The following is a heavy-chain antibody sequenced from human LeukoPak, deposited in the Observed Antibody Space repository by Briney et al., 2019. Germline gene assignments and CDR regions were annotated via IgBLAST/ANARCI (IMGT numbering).Heavy chain of an antibody. Sequence: GGSLRLSCAASGFTFSSYWMHWVRQAPGKGLVWVSRINSDGSSTSYADSVEGRFTISRDNDKNSIYLQMNSLRAEDTAVYYCAKDATPALGTVYMDVWGKGTTVTISS. CDR3: AKDATPALGTVYMDV. V-gene: IGHV3-74*01. D-gene: IGHD6-13*01. CDR2: INSDGSST. J-gene: IGHJ6*03. CDR1: GFTFSSYW.